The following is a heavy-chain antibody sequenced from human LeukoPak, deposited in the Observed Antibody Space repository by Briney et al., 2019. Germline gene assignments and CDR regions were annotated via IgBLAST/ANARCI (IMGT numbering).Heavy chain of an antibody. D-gene: IGHD2-2*01. CDR1: GGSTSSTTYY. Sequence: SETLSLTCTVSGGSTSSTTYYWGWIRQPPGKDLEWIGSIYYSGSTYYTPSLKSRVTISVDTSKNQFSLKLSSVTAADTAVYYCARGPAAANWFDPWGQGTLVTVSS. J-gene: IGHJ5*02. V-gene: IGHV4-39*01. CDR2: IYYSGST. CDR3: ARGPAAANWFDP.